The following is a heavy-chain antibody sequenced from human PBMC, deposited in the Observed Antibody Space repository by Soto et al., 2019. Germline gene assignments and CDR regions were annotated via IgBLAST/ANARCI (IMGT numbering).Heavy chain of an antibody. CDR1: GYTFTSYD. Sequence: QVQLVQSGAEVKKPGASVKVSCKASGYTFTSYDINWVRQATGQGLEWMGWMNPNSGNTGYAQKFQGRVTMTRNTSISTANMELSSLRSEDTAVYYCARALKTYYDFWSGYYGPYDGMDVWGQGTTVTVSS. V-gene: IGHV1-8*01. CDR2: MNPNSGNT. CDR3: ARALKTYYDFWSGYYGPYDGMDV. D-gene: IGHD3-3*01. J-gene: IGHJ6*02.